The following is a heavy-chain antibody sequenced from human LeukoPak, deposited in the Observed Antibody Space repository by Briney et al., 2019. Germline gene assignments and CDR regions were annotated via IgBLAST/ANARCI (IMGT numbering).Heavy chain of an antibody. CDR1: GGSISSYY. J-gene: IGHJ6*03. D-gene: IGHD3-10*01. Sequence: SETLSLTCTVSGGSISSYYWSWIRQPPGKGLEWIGEINHSGSTNYNPSLKSRVTISVDTSKNQFSLKLSSVTAADTAVYYCARYGGGYYMDVWGKGTTVTVSS. V-gene: IGHV4-34*01. CDR3: ARYGGGYYMDV. CDR2: INHSGST.